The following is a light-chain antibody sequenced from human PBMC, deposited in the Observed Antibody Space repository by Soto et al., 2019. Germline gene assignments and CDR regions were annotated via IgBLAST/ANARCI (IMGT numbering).Light chain of an antibody. CDR1: SSNIGNDY. Sequence: QSVLTQPPSVSAAPGQRVTISCSGSSSNIGNDYVSWYQQLPGTAPKLLIRDNDERPSGIPDRFSGSKSGTSATLDITGLQTGDEADYYCGTWDSSLSDVVFGGGTEDTVL. V-gene: IGLV1-51*01. CDR3: GTWDSSLSDVV. J-gene: IGLJ2*01. CDR2: DND.